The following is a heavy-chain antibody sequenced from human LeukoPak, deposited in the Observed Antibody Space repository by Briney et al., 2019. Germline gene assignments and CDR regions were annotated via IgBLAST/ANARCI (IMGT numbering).Heavy chain of an antibody. Sequence: PGGSLRLSCAASGFTFDDYAMHWVRQAPGKSLEWVSGISWNSGSIGYADSVKGRFTISRDNAKNSLYLQMNSLRAEDTALYYCAKMGAGLDYWGQGTLVTVSS. CDR2: ISWNSGSI. V-gene: IGHV3-9*01. D-gene: IGHD1-26*01. CDR3: AKMGAGLDY. CDR1: GFTFDDYA. J-gene: IGHJ4*02.